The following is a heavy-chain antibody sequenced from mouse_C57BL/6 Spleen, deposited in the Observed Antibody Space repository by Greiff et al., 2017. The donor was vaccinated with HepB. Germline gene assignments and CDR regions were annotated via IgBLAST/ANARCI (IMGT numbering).Heavy chain of an antibody. CDR3: ARVYDYDYYFDY. J-gene: IGHJ2*01. CDR2: IYPGSGST. Sequence: VKLQQPGAELVKPGASVKMSCKASGYTFTSYWITWVKQRPGQGLEWIGDIYPGSGSTNYNEKFKSKATLTVDTSSSTAYMQLSSLTSEDSAVYYCARVYDYDYYFDYWGQGTTLTVSS. CDR1: GYTFTSYW. V-gene: IGHV1-55*01. D-gene: IGHD2-4*01.